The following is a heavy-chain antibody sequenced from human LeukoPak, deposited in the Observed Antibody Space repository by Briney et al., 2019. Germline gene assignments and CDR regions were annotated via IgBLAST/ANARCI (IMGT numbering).Heavy chain of an antibody. CDR1: GFTFSTKS. CDR3: AKDPRYDSSGYYYYY. V-gene: IGHV3-48*02. CDR2: ITADSGTT. J-gene: IGHJ4*02. D-gene: IGHD3-22*01. Sequence: GGSLRLSCAVSGFTFSTKSMNWVRQAPGKGLEWVSYITADSGTTYYADSVKGRFTISRDNAKNSLYLQMNSLRDEDTAVYYCAKDPRYDSSGYYYYYWGQGTLVTVSS.